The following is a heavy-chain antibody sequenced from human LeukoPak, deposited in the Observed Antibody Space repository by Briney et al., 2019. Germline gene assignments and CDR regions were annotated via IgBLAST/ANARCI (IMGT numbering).Heavy chain of an antibody. CDR3: ARDTSWGSYPYWYFDL. CDR2: ISSSSSYI. D-gene: IGHD1-26*01. J-gene: IGHJ2*01. V-gene: IGHV3-21*01. Sequence: PGGSLRLSCAASGFTFSSYGMHWVRQAPGKGLEWVSSISSSSSYIYYADSVKGRFTISRDNAKNSLYLQMNSLRAEDTAVYYCARDTSWGSYPYWYFDLWGRGTLATVSS. CDR1: GFTFSSYG.